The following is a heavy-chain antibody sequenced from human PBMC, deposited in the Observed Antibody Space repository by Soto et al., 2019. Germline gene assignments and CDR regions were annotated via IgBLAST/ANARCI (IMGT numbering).Heavy chain of an antibody. CDR1: GYTFTTYD. CDR2: MSPNSGAT. Sequence: QVQLVQSGAEVTMPGASVKVSCRASGYTFTTYDINWVRQATGQGLEWMGWMSPNSGATGYAQKFRGRVTMTRDTSSSTAYMELSNLRSEDTAIYYCARGVDAGVDVWGQGTTVTVSS. D-gene: IGHD1-1*01. CDR3: ARGVDAGVDV. V-gene: IGHV1-8*01. J-gene: IGHJ6*02.